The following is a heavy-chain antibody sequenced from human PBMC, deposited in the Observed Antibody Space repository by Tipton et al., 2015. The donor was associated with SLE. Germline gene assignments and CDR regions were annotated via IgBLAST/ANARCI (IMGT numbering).Heavy chain of an antibody. J-gene: IGHJ6*03. CDR2: VSHARST. Sequence: WSWVRQPPGKGLEWIGEVSHARSTNYNPSLKSRGTISLDTSNNPFSLRLSSVTAADTAVYYCARGVSGYFHYCYMDVWGKGTTVTISS. V-gene: IGHV4-34*01. D-gene: IGHD3-16*01. CDR3: ARGVSGYFHYCYMDV.